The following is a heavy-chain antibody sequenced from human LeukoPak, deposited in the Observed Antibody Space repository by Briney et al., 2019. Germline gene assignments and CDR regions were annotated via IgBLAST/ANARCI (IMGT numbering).Heavy chain of an antibody. D-gene: IGHD3-16*02. V-gene: IGHV4-38-2*02. J-gene: IGHJ3*02. Sequence: KTSETLSLACTVSGYSISSAYYWGWIRQPPGKGLEWIGNIYHSGSTYYNPSLKSRVTISVDTSKNQLSLKLSSVTAADTAVYYCARLLGPEGIVISLNAFDIWGQGTMVIVSS. CDR3: ARLLGPEGIVISLNAFDI. CDR1: GYSISSAYY. CDR2: IYHSGST.